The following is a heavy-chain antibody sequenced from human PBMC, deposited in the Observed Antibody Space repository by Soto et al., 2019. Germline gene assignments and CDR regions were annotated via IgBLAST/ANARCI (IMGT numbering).Heavy chain of an antibody. Sequence: EVQLVESGGGLVKPGGSLRLSCAASGFTFSSYSMNWVRQAPGKGLEWVSSISSSSSYIYYADSVKGRFTISRDNAKNSLYLQMNSLRAEDTAVYYCARDLPEPYGDPGPDAFDIWGQGTMVTVSS. CDR3: ARDLPEPYGDPGPDAFDI. CDR1: GFTFSSYS. J-gene: IGHJ3*02. D-gene: IGHD4-17*01. V-gene: IGHV3-21*01. CDR2: ISSSSSYI.